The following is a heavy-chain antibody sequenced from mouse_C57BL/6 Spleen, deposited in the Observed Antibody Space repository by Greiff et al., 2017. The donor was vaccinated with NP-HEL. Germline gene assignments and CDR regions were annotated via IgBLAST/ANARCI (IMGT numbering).Heavy chain of an antibody. CDR2: INPGSGGT. CDR1: GYAFTNYL. Sequence: QVQLQQSGAELVRPGTSVKVSCKASGYAFTNYLIEWVKQRPGQGLEWIGVINPGSGGTTYNEKFKGKATLTADKSSSTAYMQLSRLTSEDSAVYFCASGVYQYYFDYWGQGTTLTVSS. D-gene: IGHD5-1-1*01. J-gene: IGHJ2*01. CDR3: ASGVYQYYFDY. V-gene: IGHV1-54*01.